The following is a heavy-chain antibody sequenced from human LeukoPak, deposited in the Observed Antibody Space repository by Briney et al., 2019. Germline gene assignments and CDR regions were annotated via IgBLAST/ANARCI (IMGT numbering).Heavy chain of an antibody. D-gene: IGHD3-10*01. CDR1: GGSISSYY. CDR3: ARDRILWSY. J-gene: IGHJ4*02. V-gene: IGHV4-59*01. CDR2: IYYSGST. Sequence: SETLSLTCTVSGGSISSYYWSWIRQPPGTGLEWIGYIYYSGSTNYNPSLKSRVTISVDTSKNQFSLKLSSVTAADTAVYYCARDRILWSYWGQGTLVTVSS.